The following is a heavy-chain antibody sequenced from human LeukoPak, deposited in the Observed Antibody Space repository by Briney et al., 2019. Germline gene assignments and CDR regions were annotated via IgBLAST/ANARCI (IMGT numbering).Heavy chain of an antibody. CDR1: GGSVSSSIYY. J-gene: IGHJ4*02. V-gene: IGHV4-39*01. D-gene: IGHD3-9*01. Sequence: SETLSLTCTVSGGSVSSSIYYWGWIRQPPGKGLEWIGSIYYSGSTSYNPSLKSRVTISVNTSKNQFSLKLTSVTAADTAVYYCASRNDILTGYVFDFWGQGTLVTVSS. CDR3: ASRNDILTGYVFDF. CDR2: IYYSGST.